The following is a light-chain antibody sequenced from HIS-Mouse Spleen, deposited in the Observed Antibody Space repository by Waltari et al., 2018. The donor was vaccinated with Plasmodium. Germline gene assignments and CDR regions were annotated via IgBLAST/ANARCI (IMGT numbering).Light chain of an antibody. CDR2: EVS. Sequence: QSALTQTATVSESPEQSITISCTGTSSYVGGDNYVSWYQQHPGKAHELMIYEVSNRPSGVSNRFSGSKPGNTASLTISGLQAEDEADYYCSSYTSSSTLVFGGGTKLTVL. CDR3: SSYTSSSTLV. CDR1: SSYVGGDNY. J-gene: IGLJ2*01. V-gene: IGLV2-14*01.